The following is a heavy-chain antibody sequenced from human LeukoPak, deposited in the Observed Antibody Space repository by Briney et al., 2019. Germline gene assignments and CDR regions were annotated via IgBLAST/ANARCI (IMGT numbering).Heavy chain of an antibody. Sequence: GASVKVPCKASGYTFTSYGISWVRQAPGQGLEWMGWISAYNGNTNYAQKLQGRVTMTTNTSTSTAYMELRSLRSDDTAVYYCARDTCSGGSCYSTINDYWGQGTLVTVSS. CDR3: ARDTCSGGSCYSTINDY. D-gene: IGHD2-15*01. CDR1: GYTFTSYG. V-gene: IGHV1-18*04. CDR2: ISAYNGNT. J-gene: IGHJ4*02.